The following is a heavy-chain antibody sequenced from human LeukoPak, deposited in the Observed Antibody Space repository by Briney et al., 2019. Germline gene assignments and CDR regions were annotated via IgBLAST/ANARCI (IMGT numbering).Heavy chain of an antibody. D-gene: IGHD2-15*01. V-gene: IGHV3-30*02. CDR1: GFTFSSYG. Sequence: PGGSLRLSCAASGFTFSSYGMHWVRQAPGKGLEWVAFIRYDGSNKYYADSVKGRFTISRDNAKNSLYLQMNSLRAEDTALYHCARQVGGYCSGGSCYFDYWGQGTLVTVSS. CDR3: ARQVGGYCSGGSCYFDY. J-gene: IGHJ4*02. CDR2: IRYDGSNK.